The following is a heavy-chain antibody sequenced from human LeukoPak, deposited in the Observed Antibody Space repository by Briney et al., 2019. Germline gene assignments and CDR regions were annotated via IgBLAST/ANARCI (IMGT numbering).Heavy chain of an antibody. V-gene: IGHV3-7*04. CDR2: MKQDGSEK. CDR1: GFAFSSYW. Sequence: PGGSLRLSCVASGFAFSSYWMSWIRQAPGKGLEWVANMKQDGSEKYYVDQVKGRFTISRDNAKNSVYLQTNSLRAEDTAVYYCVRAMDVWGQGTTVTVSS. CDR3: VRAMDV. J-gene: IGHJ6*02.